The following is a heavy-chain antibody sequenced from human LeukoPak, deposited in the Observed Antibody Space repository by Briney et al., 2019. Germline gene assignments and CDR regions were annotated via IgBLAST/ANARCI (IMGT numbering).Heavy chain of an antibody. J-gene: IGHJ4*02. CDR1: GFTFSNYG. CDR3: AKEEGVMAIAGSPSGY. V-gene: IGHV3-30*18. Sequence: GGSLRLSCAASGFTFSNYGIHWVRQAPGKGLEGVAIIPYDGTNKYYADSVKGRFTISRDNSKNTLYLQMNSLRAEDTAMYYCAKEEGVMAIAGSPSGYWGQGTLVTVSS. D-gene: IGHD2-21*01. CDR2: IPYDGTNK.